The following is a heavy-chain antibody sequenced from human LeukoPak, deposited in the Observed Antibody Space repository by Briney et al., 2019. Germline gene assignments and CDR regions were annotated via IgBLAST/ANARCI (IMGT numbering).Heavy chain of an antibody. CDR1: GGPIISYY. D-gene: IGHD1-26*01. J-gene: IGHJ4*02. V-gene: IGHV4-59*01. CDR3: ARGALIVGATSFDY. Sequence: KPSETLSLTCTVSGGPIISYYWSWIRQPPGRGLEWIGYIYYSGSTNYNPSLKSRVTISVDTSRNQFSLKLSSVTAADTAVYYCARGALIVGATSFDYWGQGTLVTVSS. CDR2: IYYSGST.